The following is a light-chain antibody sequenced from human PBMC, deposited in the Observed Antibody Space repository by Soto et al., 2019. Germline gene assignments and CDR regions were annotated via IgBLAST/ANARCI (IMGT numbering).Light chain of an antibody. J-gene: IGLJ1*01. CDR2: EVT. V-gene: IGLV2-8*01. CDR1: SSDVGYYDY. Sequence: QSALTQPPSASGFPGQSVTISCTGTSSDVGYYDYVSWYQQHPGKAPKLVIYEVTKRPSGVPDRVSASKSVNTASLTVSGLRAEDDADYYCSSYAGSNNFVFGSGTKLTVL. CDR3: SSYAGSNNFV.